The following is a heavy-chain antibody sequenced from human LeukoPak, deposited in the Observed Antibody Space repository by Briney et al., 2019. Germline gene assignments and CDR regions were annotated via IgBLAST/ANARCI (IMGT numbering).Heavy chain of an antibody. D-gene: IGHD6-19*01. Sequence: GGSLRLSCAASGFTFSSYWMHWVRQAPGKGLEWVAFIRYDGSNKYYADSVKGRFTISRDNSKNTLYLQMNSLRAEDTAVYYCAKDMGSSGFFDYWGQGTLVTVSS. V-gene: IGHV3-30*02. CDR1: GFTFSSYW. J-gene: IGHJ4*02. CDR3: AKDMGSSGFFDY. CDR2: IRYDGSNK.